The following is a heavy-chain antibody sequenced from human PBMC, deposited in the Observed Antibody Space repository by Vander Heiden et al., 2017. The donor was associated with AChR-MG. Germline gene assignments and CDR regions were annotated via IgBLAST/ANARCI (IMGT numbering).Heavy chain of an antibody. CDR3: ARDRILVVVAATPNWFDP. Sequence: QVQLVQAGAAVKKPGASVKVSCKASGYTLTGYYMHWVRQAPGQGLEWMGWINPNSGGTNYAQKFQGRLTMTRDTSISTAYMELSRLRSDDTAVYYCARDRILVVVAATPNWFDPWGQGTLVTVSS. J-gene: IGHJ5*02. CDR1: GYTLTGYY. CDR2: INPNSGGT. D-gene: IGHD2-15*01. V-gene: IGHV1-2*02.